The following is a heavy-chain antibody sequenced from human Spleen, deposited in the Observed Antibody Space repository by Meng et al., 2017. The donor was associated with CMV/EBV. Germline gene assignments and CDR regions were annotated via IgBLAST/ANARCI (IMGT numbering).Heavy chain of an antibody. CDR1: GDSVSSNSAA. J-gene: IGHJ5*02. CDR2: TYYRSKWYN. V-gene: IGHV6-1*01. CDR3: ARDPYLANWFDP. Sequence: LRLSCALSGDSVSSNSAAWNWIRQSPSRGLEWLGRTYYRSKWYNDYAVSVKSRITINPDTSKNQFSLQLNSVTPEDTAVYYCARDPYLANWFDPWGQGILVTVSS.